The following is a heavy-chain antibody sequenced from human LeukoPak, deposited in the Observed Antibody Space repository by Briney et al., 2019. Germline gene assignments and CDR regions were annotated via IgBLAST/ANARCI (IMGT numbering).Heavy chain of an antibody. V-gene: IGHV3-74*01. CDR2: INNDGNAR. J-gene: IGHJ4*02. CDR3: ATGSEY. CDR1: GFTFNYFW. Sequence: GGALRLSCAASGFTFNYFWMHWVRPVPGKGRVWVSGINNDGNARYYTCSVKGRFTLSRDNAKNTEYMQMNDLRAEDTAVYYWATGSEYWGQGTLVTVSS. D-gene: IGHD1-26*01.